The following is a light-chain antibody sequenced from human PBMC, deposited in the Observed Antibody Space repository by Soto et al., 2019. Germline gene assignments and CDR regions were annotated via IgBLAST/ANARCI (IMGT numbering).Light chain of an antibody. CDR1: SSDL. CDR3: CSYAKGAPVV. CDR2: EGS. V-gene: IGLV2-23*01. J-gene: IGLJ2*01. Sequence: QSALTKPASVSGSPGQSITISCTGTSSDLVSWYKQYPGKAPTLMIYEGSKRPSGVSNRFSGSKSGYTASLTISGLQAEDEADYYCCSYAKGAPVVFGGGTKLTVL.